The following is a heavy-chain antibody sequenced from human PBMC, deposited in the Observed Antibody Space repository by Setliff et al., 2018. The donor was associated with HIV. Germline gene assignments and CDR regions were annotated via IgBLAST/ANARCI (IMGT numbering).Heavy chain of an antibody. CDR1: GGSISSSSYY. Sequence: SETLSLTCTVSGGSISSSSYYWGWIRQPPGKGLEWIGSIYYSGSTYYNPSLKSRVTISVDTSKSQFSLKLSSVTAADTAVYYCARDGEQWLVGYYFDYWGQGTLVTVSS. CDR3: ARDGEQWLVGYYFDY. CDR2: IYYSGST. J-gene: IGHJ4*02. V-gene: IGHV4-39*07. D-gene: IGHD6-19*01.